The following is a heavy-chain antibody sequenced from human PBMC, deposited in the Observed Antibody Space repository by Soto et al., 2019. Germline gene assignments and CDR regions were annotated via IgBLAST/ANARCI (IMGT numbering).Heavy chain of an antibody. D-gene: IGHD7-27*01. J-gene: IGHJ3*02. V-gene: IGHV3-23*01. Sequence: GGSLRLSCAASGFTFRNYAMSWIRQAPGKGLEWVSAISGDSGSTYYADSVKGRFTISRDNSRNTLYLQMNSLRAEDTAVYYCARDANWDDAFDIWGQGTMVTVSS. CDR2: ISGDSGST. CDR1: GFTFRNYA. CDR3: ARDANWDDAFDI.